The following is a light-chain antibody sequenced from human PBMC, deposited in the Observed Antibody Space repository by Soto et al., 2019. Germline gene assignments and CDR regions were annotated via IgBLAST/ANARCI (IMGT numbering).Light chain of an antibody. CDR1: SSDVGAYNY. V-gene: IGLV2-14*03. Sequence: QSALTQPASVSGAPRQSITISCTGTSSDVGAYNYVSWYQQYPGKAPKLIIFDVSNRPSGVSNRLSGSKSGNTTSLTISGLQAEDEADYYCLSYTSSDTYVFGTGTKVTVL. CDR2: DVS. CDR3: LSYTSSDTYV. J-gene: IGLJ1*01.